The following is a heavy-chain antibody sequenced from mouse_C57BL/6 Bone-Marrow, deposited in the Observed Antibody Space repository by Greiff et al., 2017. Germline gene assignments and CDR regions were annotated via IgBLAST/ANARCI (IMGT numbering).Heavy chain of an antibody. D-gene: IGHD2-2*01. CDR2: IDPENGDT. J-gene: IGHJ2*01. V-gene: IGHV14-4*01. Sequence: EVQLQQSGAELVRPGASVKLSCTASGFNIKDDYMHWVKQRPEQGLQWIGWIDPENGDTESASQFQGTATITADTSSNTAYLQRSSLTSEDTAVYYCTTKGVTDLYYFDYWGQGTTLTVSS. CDR1: GFNIKDDY. CDR3: TTKGVTDLYYFDY.